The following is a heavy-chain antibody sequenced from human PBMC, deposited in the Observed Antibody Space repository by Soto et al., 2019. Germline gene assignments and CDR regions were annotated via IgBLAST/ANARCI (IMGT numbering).Heavy chain of an antibody. V-gene: IGHV3-33*01. CDR1: GFTFSSYG. Sequence: PGGSLRLSCAASGFTFSSYGMHWVRQAPGKGLEWVAVIWYDGSNKYYADSVKGRFTISRDNSKNTLYLQMNSLRAEDTAVYYCARGAICSGGSCYSVSLGYWGQGTLVTVSS. D-gene: IGHD2-15*01. CDR3: ARGAICSGGSCYSVSLGY. CDR2: IWYDGSNK. J-gene: IGHJ4*02.